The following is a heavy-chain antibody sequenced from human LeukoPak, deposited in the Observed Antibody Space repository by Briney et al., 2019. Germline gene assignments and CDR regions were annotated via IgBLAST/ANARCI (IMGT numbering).Heavy chain of an antibody. Sequence: ASVKVSCKASGYTFTSYGISWVRQAPGQGLEWMGWISAYNGNTNYAQKLQGRVTMTTDTSTSTAYMELRSLRSDDTAVYYCARVEWELAPKYYFDYWGQGTLVTVSS. J-gene: IGHJ4*02. CDR2: ISAYNGNT. CDR3: ARVEWELAPKYYFDY. D-gene: IGHD1-26*01. CDR1: GYTFTSYG. V-gene: IGHV1-18*01.